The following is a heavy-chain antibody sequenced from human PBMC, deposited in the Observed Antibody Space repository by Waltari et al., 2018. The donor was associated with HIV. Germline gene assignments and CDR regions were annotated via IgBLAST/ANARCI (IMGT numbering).Heavy chain of an antibody. CDR1: GYRNNFDNSW. CDR2: IYPGDYDA. D-gene: IGHD3-10*01. J-gene: IGHJ6*02. Sequence: EVQLVQSEAGVNKPGESLKISGKASGYRNNFDNSWIAWVRQMPGKGLEWMGVIYPGDYDARYSPSFQGQVTISVDKSTTTAFLQWSTLKASDTATYYCARSSDIIIPTVKRRPVFGLDVWGQGTTVIVSS. CDR3: ARSSDIIIPTVKRRPVFGLDV. V-gene: IGHV5-51*01.